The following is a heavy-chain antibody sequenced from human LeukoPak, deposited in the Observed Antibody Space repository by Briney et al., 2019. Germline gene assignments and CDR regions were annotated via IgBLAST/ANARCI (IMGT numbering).Heavy chain of an antibody. CDR3: ARNVGSGFDY. Sequence: GASVKVSCKASGYTFSTYYIHWVRQAPGQGLEWMGFINPSGGSTSYGQNFQGRVTMTRDTSTSAVYMELSSLTSEDTAMYYCARNVGSGFDYWGQGTLVIVSS. CDR1: GYTFSTYY. J-gene: IGHJ4*02. D-gene: IGHD1-26*01. CDR2: INPSGGST. V-gene: IGHV1-46*01.